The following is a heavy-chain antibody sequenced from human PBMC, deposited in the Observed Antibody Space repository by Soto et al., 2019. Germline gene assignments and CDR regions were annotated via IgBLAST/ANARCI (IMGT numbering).Heavy chain of an antibody. CDR2: ISGSGGST. J-gene: IGHJ4*02. D-gene: IGHD3-9*01. V-gene: IGHV3-23*01. CDR3: AKDHSPVLRYFDWNFDY. CDR1: GFTFSSYA. Sequence: PGGSLRLSCAASGFTFSSYAMSWVRQAPGKGLEWVSAISGSGGSTYYADSVKGRFTISRDNSKNTLYLQMNSLRAEDTAVYYCAKDHSPVLRYFDWNFDYWGQGTLVTVYS.